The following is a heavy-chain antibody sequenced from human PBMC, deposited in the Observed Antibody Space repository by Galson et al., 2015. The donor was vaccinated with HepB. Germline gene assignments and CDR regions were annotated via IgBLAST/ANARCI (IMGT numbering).Heavy chain of an antibody. CDR2: ISWNSGSI. CDR1: GFTFDDYA. CDR3: AKGSSIAVAGGWFDP. V-gene: IGHV3-9*01. J-gene: IGHJ5*02. Sequence: SLRLSCAASGFTFDDYAMHWVRQAPGKGLEWVSGISWNSGSIGYADSVKGRFTISRNNAKNSLYLQMNSLRAEDTALYYCAKGSSIAVAGGWFDPWGQGTLVTVSS. D-gene: IGHD6-19*01.